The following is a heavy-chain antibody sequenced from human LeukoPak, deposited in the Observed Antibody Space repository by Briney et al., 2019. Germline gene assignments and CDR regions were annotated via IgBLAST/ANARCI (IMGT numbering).Heavy chain of an antibody. Sequence: GRSLRLSCAASGFTFSSYSMNWVRQAPGKGLEWVSSISSSSSYIYYADSVKGRFTISRDNAKNSLYLQMNSLRAEDTAVYYCARDLPRFPATSFDYWGQGTLVTVSS. CDR2: ISSSSSYI. J-gene: IGHJ4*02. V-gene: IGHV3-21*01. CDR1: GFTFSSYS. CDR3: ARDLPRFPATSFDY. D-gene: IGHD2-2*01.